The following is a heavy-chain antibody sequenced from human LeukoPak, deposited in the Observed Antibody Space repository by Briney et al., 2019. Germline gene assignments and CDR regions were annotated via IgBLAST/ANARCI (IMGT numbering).Heavy chain of an antibody. D-gene: IGHD6-13*01. CDR3: ARALKGYIRY. CDR1: GYYISSGYY. J-gene: IGHJ4*02. Sequence: SETLSLICTVSGYYISSGYYWGWVRQPPGKGLEWIGSMYHSGSTYYNPSLMSRVTISIDTSKNQFSLKLSSVTAADTAVYYCARALKGYIRYWGQGTLVTVSS. CDR2: MYHSGST. V-gene: IGHV4-38-2*02.